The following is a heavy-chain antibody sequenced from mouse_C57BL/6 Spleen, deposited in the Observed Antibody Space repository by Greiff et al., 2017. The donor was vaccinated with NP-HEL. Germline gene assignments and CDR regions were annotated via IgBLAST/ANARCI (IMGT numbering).Heavy chain of an antibody. D-gene: IGHD1-1*01. CDR1: GFTFSSYA. Sequence: EVMLVESGGGLVKPGGSLKLSCAASGFTFSSYAMSWVRQTPEKRLEWVATISDGGSYTYYPDNVKGRFTISRDNAKNNLYLQMSHLKSEDTAMYYCARDRKLLRYFDVWGTGTTVTVSS. J-gene: IGHJ1*03. V-gene: IGHV5-4*01. CDR3: ARDRKLLRYFDV. CDR2: ISDGGSYT.